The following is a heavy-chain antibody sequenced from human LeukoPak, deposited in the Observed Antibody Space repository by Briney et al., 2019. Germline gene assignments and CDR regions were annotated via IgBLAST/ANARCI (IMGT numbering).Heavy chain of an antibody. CDR2: TRWNSGSI. CDR1: GFTFDDYA. J-gene: IGHJ6*02. D-gene: IGHD2-2*01. V-gene: IGHV3-9*01. CDR3: AKDLGYCSSTSCYATDYYYYGMDV. Sequence: GRSLRLSCAASGFTFDDYAMHWVRQAPGKGLEWVAGTRWNSGSIGYAVSVTGRFTISRDNAQNSLYLQMNSLRAEDTALYYCAKDLGYCSSTSCYATDYYYYGMDVWGQGTTVTVSS.